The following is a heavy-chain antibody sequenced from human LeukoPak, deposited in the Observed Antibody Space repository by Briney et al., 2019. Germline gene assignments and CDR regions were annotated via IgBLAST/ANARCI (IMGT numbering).Heavy chain of an antibody. CDR2: IYTSGST. Sequence: SQTLSLTCTVSGGSISSGSYYWSWIRQPAGKGLEWIGRIYTSGSTNYNPSLKSRVTISVDTSKNQFSLKLSSVTAADTAVYYCARGPNVLRFLEWSSQIGDYYYMDVWGKGTTVTVSS. CDR1: GGSISSGSYY. J-gene: IGHJ6*03. CDR3: ARGPNVLRFLEWSSQIGDYYYMDV. D-gene: IGHD3-3*01. V-gene: IGHV4-61*02.